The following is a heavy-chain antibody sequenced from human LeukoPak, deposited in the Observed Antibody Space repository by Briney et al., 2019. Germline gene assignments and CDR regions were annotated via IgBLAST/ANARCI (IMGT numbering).Heavy chain of an antibody. D-gene: IGHD3-10*01. J-gene: IGHJ5*02. CDR1: GGSISSGDYY. Sequence: SQTLSLTCTVSGGSISSGDYYWSWIRQPPGKGLEWIGYIYYSGSTYYSPSLKSRVTISVDTSKNQFSLKLSSVTAADTAVYYCALGGLWFGELYWFDPWGQGTLVTVSS. CDR3: ALGGLWFGELYWFDP. V-gene: IGHV4-30-4*01. CDR2: IYYSGST.